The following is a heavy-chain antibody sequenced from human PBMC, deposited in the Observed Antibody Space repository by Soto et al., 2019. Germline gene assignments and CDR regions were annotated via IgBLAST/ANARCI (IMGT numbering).Heavy chain of an antibody. D-gene: IGHD6-13*01. CDR3: TRGDSSSWRPHFDY. CDR1: GASIRSYY. Sequence: QVQLQESGPGLVRPSETLSLTCTVSGASIRSYYWSWIRQPPGKGLEWIGFIHHSGSTNYNPSLKTRLTMSVATSTTQFSLTLSSVTAADTAVYYCTRGDSSSWRPHFDYWGQGTLVTVSS. J-gene: IGHJ4*02. V-gene: IGHV4-59*01. CDR2: IHHSGST.